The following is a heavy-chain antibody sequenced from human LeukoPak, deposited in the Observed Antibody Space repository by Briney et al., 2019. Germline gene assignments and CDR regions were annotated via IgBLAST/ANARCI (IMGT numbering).Heavy chain of an antibody. Sequence: GASVKVSCKASGYTFAGYAIFWVRQAPGQRLEWMGWISAGNGNTRYSQKFHDRLTISRDTTATTVYMELSSLRSEDTAVYYCARDDFSTYPGLNYFDYWGQGSLVTVSS. CDR1: GYTFAGYA. CDR2: ISAGNGNT. V-gene: IGHV1-3*01. J-gene: IGHJ4*02. D-gene: IGHD4-11*01. CDR3: ARDDFSTYPGLNYFDY.